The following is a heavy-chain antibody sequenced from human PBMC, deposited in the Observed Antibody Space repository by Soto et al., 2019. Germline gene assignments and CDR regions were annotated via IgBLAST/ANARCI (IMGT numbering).Heavy chain of an antibody. V-gene: IGHV4-59*01. D-gene: IGHD5-18*01. CDR3: ARGLTGYSYGFMGYYYYMDV. CDR2: IYYSGST. J-gene: IGHJ6*03. CDR1: GGSISSYY. Sequence: PSETLSLSCTVSGGSISSYYWSWIRQPPGKGLEWIGYIYYSGSTNYNPSLKSRVTISVDTSKNQFSLKLSSVTAADTAVYYCARGLTGYSYGFMGYYYYMDVWGKGTTVTVSS.